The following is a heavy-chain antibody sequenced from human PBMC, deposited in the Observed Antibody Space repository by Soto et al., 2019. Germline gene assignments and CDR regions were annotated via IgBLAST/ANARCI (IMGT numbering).Heavy chain of an antibody. CDR1: GYTFINFD. J-gene: IGHJ5*02. Sequence: ASVKVSCKASGYTFINFDTSWVRQAAGQGLEWLGWMNPGSGKTGYASKFQGRVAMTRDASTGTSHLELSSLTSDDTAVYYCARMASAGSLNWFDPWGQGTLVTVPQ. CDR3: ARMASAGSLNWFDP. V-gene: IGHV1-8*02. CDR2: MNPGSGKT. D-gene: IGHD6-13*01.